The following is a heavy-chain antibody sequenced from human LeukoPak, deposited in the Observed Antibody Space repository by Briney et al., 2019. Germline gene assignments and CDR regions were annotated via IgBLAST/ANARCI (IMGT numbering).Heavy chain of an antibody. D-gene: IGHD6-19*01. CDR2: IYPDDSDT. CDR1: GYSFSPYW. Sequence: GESLKISCKGSGYSFSPYWIGWVRQMPGKGLEWMGIIYPDDSDTRYSPSFQGQVTISADKSIDTAYLQWSSLKASDTAMYYCARRIAVAGAFDYWGQGTLVTVTS. J-gene: IGHJ4*02. CDR3: ARRIAVAGAFDY. V-gene: IGHV5-51*01.